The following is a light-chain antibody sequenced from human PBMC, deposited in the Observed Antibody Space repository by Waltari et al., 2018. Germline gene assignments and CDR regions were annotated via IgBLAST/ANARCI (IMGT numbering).Light chain of an antibody. Sequence: NFMLTQPHSVSESPGTTVTISCTRSSGSIASNYVQWYRQRPATSPTTVIYEYNQRPSGVPDRFSGSIDSSSNSASLTISGLKTEDEAYYYCQSYDSSSGVFGGGTKLTVL. CDR3: QSYDSSSGV. J-gene: IGLJ2*01. V-gene: IGLV6-57*01. CDR1: SGSIASNY. CDR2: EYN.